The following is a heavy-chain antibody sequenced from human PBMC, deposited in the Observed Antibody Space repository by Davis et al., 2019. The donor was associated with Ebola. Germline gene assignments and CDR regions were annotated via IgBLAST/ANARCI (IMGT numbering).Heavy chain of an antibody. J-gene: IGHJ4*02. Sequence: GESLKISCKGSGYSFTSYWIGWVRQMPGKGLEWMGIIYPGDSDTRYSPSFQGQVTISADKSISTAYLQWSSLKASDTAMYYCARGLTYYDFWSGYYGFDYWGQGTLVTVSS. CDR2: IYPGDSDT. D-gene: IGHD3-3*01. V-gene: IGHV5-51*01. CDR3: ARGLTYYDFWSGYYGFDY. CDR1: GYSFTSYW.